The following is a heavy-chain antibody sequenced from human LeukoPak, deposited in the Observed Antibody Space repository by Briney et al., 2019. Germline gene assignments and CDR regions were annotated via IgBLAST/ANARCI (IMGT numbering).Heavy chain of an antibody. J-gene: IGHJ4*02. CDR2: INHNGNT. D-gene: IGHD3-10*01. CDR3: ARPSRSLWFGDLYFDY. V-gene: IGHV4-34*01. Sequence: SETLSLTCAVYGGSFSGYPWTWIRQPPGKGLEWIGEINHNGNTNYNPSLKSRVTISVDTSKNQFSLELSFVTAADTAVYYCARPSRSLWFGDLYFDYWGQGTLVTVSS. CDR1: GGSFSGYP.